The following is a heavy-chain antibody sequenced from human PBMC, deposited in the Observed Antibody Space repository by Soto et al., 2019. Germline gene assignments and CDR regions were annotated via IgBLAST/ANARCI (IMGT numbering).Heavy chain of an antibody. CDR1: GFTFSSYG. D-gene: IGHD2-8*01. CDR3: AKALGIVLMVYARRSGMDV. CDR2: ISYDGSNK. Sequence: QVQLVESGGGVVQPGRSLRLSCAASGFTFSSYGMHWVRQAPGKGLEWVAVISYDGSNKYYADSVKGRFTISRDNSKNTLYLQMNSLRAEDTDVYSCAKALGIVLMVYARRSGMDVWGQATTVTVSS. V-gene: IGHV3-30*18. J-gene: IGHJ6*02.